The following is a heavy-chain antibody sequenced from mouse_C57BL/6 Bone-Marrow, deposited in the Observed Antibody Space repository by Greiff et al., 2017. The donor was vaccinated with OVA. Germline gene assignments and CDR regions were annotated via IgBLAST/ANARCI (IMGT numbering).Heavy chain of an antibody. CDR2: IYPGSGST. D-gene: IGHD1-1*01. CDR1: GYTFTSYW. V-gene: IGHV1-55*01. Sequence: QVHVKQPGAELVKPGASVKMSCKASGYTFTSYWITWVKQRPGQGLEWIGDIYPGSGSTNYNEKFKSKATLTVDTSSSTAYMQLSSLTSEDSAVYYCARGTVVAWYFDVWGTGTTVTVSS. J-gene: IGHJ1*03. CDR3: ARGTVVAWYFDV.